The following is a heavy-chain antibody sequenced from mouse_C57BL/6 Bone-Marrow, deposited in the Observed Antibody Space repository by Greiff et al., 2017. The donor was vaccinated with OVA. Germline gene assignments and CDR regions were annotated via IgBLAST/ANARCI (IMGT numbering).Heavy chain of an antibody. V-gene: IGHV1-81*01. J-gene: IGHJ2*01. Sequence: QVHVKQSGAELARPGASVKLSCKASGYTFTSYGISWVKQRTGQGLEWIGEIYPRSGNTYYNEKFKGKATLTADKSSSTAYMELRSLTSEDSAVYFCAREGTVVGDYWGQGTTLTVSS. CDR1: GYTFTSYG. CDR2: IYPRSGNT. D-gene: IGHD1-1*01. CDR3: AREGTVVGDY.